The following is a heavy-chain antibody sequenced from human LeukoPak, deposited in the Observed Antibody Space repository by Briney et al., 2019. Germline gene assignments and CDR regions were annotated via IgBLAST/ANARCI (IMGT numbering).Heavy chain of an antibody. D-gene: IGHD3-10*01. CDR3: VRDRHYIGNREVRFPY. J-gene: IGHJ4*02. V-gene: IGHV3-11*04. CDR1: GLTFNHYY. CDR2: ISSSDSTI. Sequence: PGGSLTLSCAASGLTFNHYYMIWIRQAPGKGLEWVSYISSSDSTIYYAYSVRGRFTISRDNAKNSLDLQMNSMRVEDKAVYYCVRDRHYIGNREVRFPYWGQGALVTVSS.